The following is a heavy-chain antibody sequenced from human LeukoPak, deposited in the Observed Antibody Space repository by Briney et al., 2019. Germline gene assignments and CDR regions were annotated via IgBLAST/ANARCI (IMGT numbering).Heavy chain of an antibody. CDR2: FDPEDGET. V-gene: IGHV1-24*01. CDR3: ATGVVLAAKSGFDY. D-gene: IGHD2-15*01. CDR1: GYTLTELS. Sequence: GSVKVSCKVSGYTLTELSMHWVRQAPGKGREWMGGFDPEDGETIYAQKFQGRVTMTEDTSTDTAYMELSSLRSEDTAVYYCATGVVLAAKSGFDYWGQGTLVTVSS. J-gene: IGHJ4*02.